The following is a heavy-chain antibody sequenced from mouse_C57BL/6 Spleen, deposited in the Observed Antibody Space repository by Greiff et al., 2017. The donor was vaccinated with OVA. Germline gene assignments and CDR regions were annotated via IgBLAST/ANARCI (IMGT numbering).Heavy chain of an antibody. J-gene: IGHJ2*01. V-gene: IGHV1-85*01. CDR2: IYPRDGST. CDR1: GYTFTSYD. Sequence: QVQLQQSGPELVKPGASVKLSCKASGYTFTSYDINWVKQRPGQGLEWIGWIYPRDGSTKYNEKLKGKATLTVDTSSSTAYRELHSLTAEDSAVYFCARSGSSYVGVYFDYWGQGTTRTVSS. CDR3: ARSGSSYVGVYFDY. D-gene: IGHD1-1*01.